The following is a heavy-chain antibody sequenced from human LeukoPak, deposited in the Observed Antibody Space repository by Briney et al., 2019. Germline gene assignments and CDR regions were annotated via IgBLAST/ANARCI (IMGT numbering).Heavy chain of an antibody. V-gene: IGHV3-23*01. CDR3: AKDRSCTNDICHGDFDY. D-gene: IGHD2-8*01. Sequence: GGSLRLSCSASGFTFSSYAVSWVRQAPGKGLEWVSSISGSGGSTYSADSVKGRFTISRDNSKNTLYLQMNSLRAEDTALYYCAKDRSCTNDICHGDFDYWGQGTLVTVSS. J-gene: IGHJ4*02. CDR1: GFTFSSYA. CDR2: ISGSGGST.